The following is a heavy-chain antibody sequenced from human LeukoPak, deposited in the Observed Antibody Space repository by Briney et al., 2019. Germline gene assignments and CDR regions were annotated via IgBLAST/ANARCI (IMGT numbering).Heavy chain of an antibody. CDR2: IYTSGST. Sequence: SETLSLTCTVSGGSISSYYWSWIRQPPGKGLEWIGYIYTSGSTNYNPSLKSRVTISVDTSKNQFSLKLSSVTAADTAVYYCARSIGGYYYDSSGIFDYWGQGTLVTVSS. CDR3: ARSIGGYYYDSSGIFDY. CDR1: GGSISSYY. V-gene: IGHV4-4*09. D-gene: IGHD3-22*01. J-gene: IGHJ4*02.